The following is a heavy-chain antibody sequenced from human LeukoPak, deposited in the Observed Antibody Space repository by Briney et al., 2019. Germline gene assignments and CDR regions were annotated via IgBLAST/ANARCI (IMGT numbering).Heavy chain of an antibody. V-gene: IGHV4-61*02. CDR3: ARGIPYCSAIICYGWFDP. J-gene: IGHJ5*02. D-gene: IGHD2-2*01. CDR1: GGSISSGSYS. Sequence: SESLSLTCTVSGGSISSGSYSWSWIRQPAGKGLEWIGLIYTSGSTNYNPSLKSRVTISVDTSKNQFSLKLSSVTAADTAVYYCARGIPYCSAIICYGWFDPWGQGTLVTVSS. CDR2: IYTSGST.